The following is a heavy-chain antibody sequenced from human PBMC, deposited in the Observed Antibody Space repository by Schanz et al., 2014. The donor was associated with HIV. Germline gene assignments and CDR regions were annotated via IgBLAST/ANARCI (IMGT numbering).Heavy chain of an antibody. D-gene: IGHD3-3*01. J-gene: IGHJ6*02. V-gene: IGHV3-23*01. CDR2: ISGNGDST. Sequence: EVRLLESGGGLVQPGGSLRLSCAASGFTFSRYWMSWVRQAPGKGLEWVSGISGNGDSTYYADSVKGRFTISRDNSKNTLYLQMNSLRAEDTAVYYCARDWRPNYDFWSGSIGVIGMDVWGQGTTVTVSS. CDR3: ARDWRPNYDFWSGSIGVIGMDV. CDR1: GFTFSRYW.